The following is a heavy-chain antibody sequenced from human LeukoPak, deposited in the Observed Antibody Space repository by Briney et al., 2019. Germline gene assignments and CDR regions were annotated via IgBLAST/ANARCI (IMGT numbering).Heavy chain of an antibody. Sequence: GGSLRLSCAASGLTFSSYWMSWVRQAPGKWLEWVANIKQDGSGKYYVDSVKGRFTISRDNAKNSLYLQMNSLRAEDTAVYYCTSHGVVPQVFDIWGQGTTVTVSS. CDR1: GLTFSSYW. CDR3: TSHGVVPQVFDI. V-gene: IGHV3-7*01. D-gene: IGHD6-6*01. J-gene: IGHJ3*02. CDR2: IKQDGSGK.